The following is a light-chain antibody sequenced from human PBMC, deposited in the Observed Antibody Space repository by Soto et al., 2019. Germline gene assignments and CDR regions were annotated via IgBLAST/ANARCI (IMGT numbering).Light chain of an antibody. Sequence: DIVMTQSPDSLAVSLGERATINCKSSQSVLYSSNNKNYLAWYQQKPGQPPKLLIYWASTRESGVPDRFSGSGSGTDFNLTISSLQAEDVAVYYCQQYYSTPRRTFGQGTKVEIK. CDR2: WAS. J-gene: IGKJ1*01. V-gene: IGKV4-1*01. CDR3: QQYYSTPRRT. CDR1: QSVLYSSNNKNY.